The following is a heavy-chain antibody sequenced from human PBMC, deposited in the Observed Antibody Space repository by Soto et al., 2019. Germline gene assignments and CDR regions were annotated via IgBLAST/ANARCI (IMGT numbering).Heavy chain of an antibody. CDR2: ISYDGSNK. CDR1: GFTFSSYA. CDR3: ARAGASGYDLPYYYYYGMDV. V-gene: IGHV3-30-3*01. J-gene: IGHJ6*02. D-gene: IGHD5-12*01. Sequence: PVGSLRLSCAASGFTFSSYAMHWVRQAPGKGLEWVAVISYDGSNKYYADSVKGRFTISRDNSKNTLYLQMNSLRAEDTAVYYCARAGASGYDLPYYYYYGMDVWGQGTTVTVS.